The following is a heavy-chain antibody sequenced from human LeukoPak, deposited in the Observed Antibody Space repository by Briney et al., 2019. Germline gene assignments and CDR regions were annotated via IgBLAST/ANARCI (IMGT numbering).Heavy chain of an antibody. J-gene: IGHJ4*02. V-gene: IGHV1-2*02. Sequence: ASVKVSCKASGYTFTVYYMHWVRQAPGQGLERMGWINPNSGGTNYAQKFQGRVTMTRDTSISTAYMELSRLRSDDTAVYYCARGLVVGIAARLAGYWGQGTLVTVSS. CDR1: GYTFTVYY. D-gene: IGHD6-6*01. CDR2: INPNSGGT. CDR3: ARGLVVGIAARLAGY.